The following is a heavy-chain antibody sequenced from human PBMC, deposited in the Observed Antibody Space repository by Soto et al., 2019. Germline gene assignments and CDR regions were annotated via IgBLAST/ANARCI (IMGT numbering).Heavy chain of an antibody. CDR1: GFTFGSYA. Sequence: PGGSLRLSCAASGFTFGSYAMSWVRLAPGKGLEWVSVAGPSGSSTFYADSVRGRFTISRDNVENTLHLQMNSLRVADTALYFCARTYYYDSTGYYRTFDYWGQGTLVTAPQ. D-gene: IGHD3-22*01. CDR2: AGPSGSST. CDR3: ARTYYYDSTGYYRTFDY. V-gene: IGHV3-23*01. J-gene: IGHJ4*02.